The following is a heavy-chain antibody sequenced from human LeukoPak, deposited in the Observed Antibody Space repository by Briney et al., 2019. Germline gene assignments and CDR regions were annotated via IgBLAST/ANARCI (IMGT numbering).Heavy chain of an antibody. D-gene: IGHD6-13*01. CDR3: ARVRSPLYSSSWSRSEYYFDY. V-gene: IGHV3-20*04. J-gene: IGHJ4*02. Sequence: GGSLRLSCAASGFTFDDYGMSWVRHAPGKGLEWVSGINWNGGSTGYADSVKGRFTISRDNAKNSLYLQMNSLRAEDTALYYCARVRSPLYSSSWSRSEYYFDYWGQGTLVTVSS. CDR1: GFTFDDYG. CDR2: INWNGGST.